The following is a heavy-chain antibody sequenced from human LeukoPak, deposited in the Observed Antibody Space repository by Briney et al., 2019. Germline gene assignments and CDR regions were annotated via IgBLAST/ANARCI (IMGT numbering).Heavy chain of an antibody. CDR1: GDSVSSNSAG. D-gene: IGHD4-17*01. J-gene: IGHJ4*02. V-gene: IGHV6-1*01. CDR3: AKDQFSDSYAVTPTGVAY. CDR2: TYYRSKWYN. Sequence: SQTLSLTCAISGDSVSSNSAGWTWIRQSPSRGLEWLGRTYYRSKWYNEYAVSVKSRIMITPDTSKNQVSLHLNSVTPEATAVYYCAKDQFSDSYAVTPTGVAYWGQGALVTVSS.